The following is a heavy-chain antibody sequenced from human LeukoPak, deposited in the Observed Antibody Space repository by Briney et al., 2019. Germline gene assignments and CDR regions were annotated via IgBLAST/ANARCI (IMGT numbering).Heavy chain of an antibody. V-gene: IGHV3-21*01. CDR3: ARIRITIFGVVSDAFDI. Sequence: PGGSLRLSCAASGFTFSSYSMNWVRQAPGKGLEWVSSISSSSSYIYYADSVKGRFTMSRDNAKNSLYLQMNSLRAEDTAVYYCARIRITIFGVVSDAFDIWGQGTMVTVSS. CDR1: GFTFSSYS. CDR2: ISSSSSYI. D-gene: IGHD3-3*01. J-gene: IGHJ3*02.